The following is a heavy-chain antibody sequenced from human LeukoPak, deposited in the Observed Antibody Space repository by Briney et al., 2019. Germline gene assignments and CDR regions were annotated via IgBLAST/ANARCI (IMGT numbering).Heavy chain of an antibody. CDR3: ARPYYYDSSGSPMRY. J-gene: IGHJ4*02. Sequence: PGGSLRLSCAASGFTFSSYEMNWVRQAPGKGLEWVSYISSSGSTIYYADSVKGRFTISRDNAKNSLYLQMNSLRAGDTAVYYCARPYYYDSSGSPMRYWGQGTLVTVSS. CDR1: GFTFSSYE. CDR2: ISSSGSTI. D-gene: IGHD3-22*01. V-gene: IGHV3-48*03.